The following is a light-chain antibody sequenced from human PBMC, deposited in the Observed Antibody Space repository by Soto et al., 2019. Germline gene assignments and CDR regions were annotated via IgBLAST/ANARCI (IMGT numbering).Light chain of an antibody. J-gene: IGKJ4*01. CDR3: QHYGSSPGLT. Sequence: IVLTQSPGTLSLSPGERATLFCRAGQSVTSSSIAWHQQKRGQAPRLLIYGASSRATGIPDRFSGSGSGTDFTLTISRLESDDSAVYYCQHYGSSPGLTFGGGTKVDI. CDR1: QSVTSSS. CDR2: GAS. V-gene: IGKV3-20*01.